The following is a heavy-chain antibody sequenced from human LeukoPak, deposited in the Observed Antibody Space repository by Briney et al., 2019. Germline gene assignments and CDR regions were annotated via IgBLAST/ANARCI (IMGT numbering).Heavy chain of an antibody. CDR3: AKDPTGYCSSTKCYSFWFDS. D-gene: IGHD2-2*02. CDR2: IYNSGGRT. Sequence: GGSLRLSCAASGFTFNKYAMSWVRQAPGKGLECVSGIYNSGGRTNYADSVKGRFTISRDNSKNTLYLQMNSLRAEDTAIYYCAKDPTGYCSSTKCYSFWFDSWGQGILVTVSS. CDR1: GFTFNKYA. V-gene: IGHV3-23*01. J-gene: IGHJ5*01.